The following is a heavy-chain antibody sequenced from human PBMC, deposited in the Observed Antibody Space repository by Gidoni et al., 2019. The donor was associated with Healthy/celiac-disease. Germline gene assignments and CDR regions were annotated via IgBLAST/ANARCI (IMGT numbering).Heavy chain of an antibody. V-gene: IGHV3-30*18. D-gene: IGHD1-7*01. CDR1: GFTFSSYG. J-gene: IGHJ4*02. CDR3: AKGPKLELRGYFDY. CDR2: ISYDGSNK. Sequence: QVQLVESGGGVVQPGRSLRRSCAASGFTFSSYGMHWVRQAPGKGLEWVAVISYDGSNKYYADSVKGRFTISRDNSKNTLYLQMNSLRAEDTAVYYCAKGPKLELRGYFDYWGQGTLVTVSS.